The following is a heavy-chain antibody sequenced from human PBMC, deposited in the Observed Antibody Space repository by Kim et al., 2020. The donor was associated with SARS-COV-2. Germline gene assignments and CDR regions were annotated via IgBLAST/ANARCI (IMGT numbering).Heavy chain of an antibody. D-gene: IGHD3-10*01. CDR2: IYPGDSDT. CDR3: ARWTFGELFNYGMDV. V-gene: IGHV5-51*01. J-gene: IGHJ6*02. CDR1: GYSFTSYW. Sequence: GESLKISCKGSGYSFTSYWIGWVRQMPGKGLEWMGIIYPGDSDTRYSPSFQGQVTISADKSISTAYLQWSSLKASDTAMYYCARWTFGELFNYGMDVWGQGTTVTVSS.